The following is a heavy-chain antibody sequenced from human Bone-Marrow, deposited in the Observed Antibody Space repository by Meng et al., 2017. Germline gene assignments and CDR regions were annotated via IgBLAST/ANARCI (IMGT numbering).Heavy chain of an antibody. D-gene: IGHD3-10*01. CDR2: INPNSGGT. Sequence: ASVKVSCKASGYTFTGYYMHWVRQAPGQGLEWMGWINPNSGGTNYAQKFQGRVTMTRDTSISTAYMELSRLRSDDTAVYYCARSRGSGSYSDYWGQGTPVTVSS. CDR1: GYTFTGYY. CDR3: ARSRGSGSYSDY. V-gene: IGHV1-2*02. J-gene: IGHJ4*02.